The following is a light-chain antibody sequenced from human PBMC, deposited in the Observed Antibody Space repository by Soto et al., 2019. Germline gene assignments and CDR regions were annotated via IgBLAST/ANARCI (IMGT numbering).Light chain of an antibody. V-gene: IGKV3-11*01. CDR2: DAS. Sequence: EIVLTQSPGTLSLSPGDRATLSCRASQSISSYLAWYQQKPGQAPRLLIYDASNRATGIPARFSGSGYGTDFTLTISSLEHEDFAVYYCQRRSNSITFGQGTRLELK. CDR1: QSISSY. CDR3: QRRSNSIT. J-gene: IGKJ5*01.